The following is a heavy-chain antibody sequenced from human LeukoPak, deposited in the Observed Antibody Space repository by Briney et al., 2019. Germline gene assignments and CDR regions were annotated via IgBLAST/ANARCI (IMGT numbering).Heavy chain of an antibody. CDR1: GYSFTTYW. Sequence: GESLKISCKASGYSFTTYWIGWVRQAPGKGLEWMGIIYPADSSTEYSPSFQGQVTISVDKSVNTAYLQWSSLKASDTAMYYCARHGVYGELGFDPWGQGTLVTVSS. V-gene: IGHV5-51*01. CDR2: IYPADSST. D-gene: IGHD4-17*01. J-gene: IGHJ5*02. CDR3: ARHGVYGELGFDP.